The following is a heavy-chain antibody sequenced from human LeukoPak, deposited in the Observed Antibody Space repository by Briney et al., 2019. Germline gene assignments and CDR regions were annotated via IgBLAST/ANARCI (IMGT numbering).Heavy chain of an antibody. CDR3: TRTRYYYNSRSYGAPYYFDY. CDR1: GGSISSNSYY. D-gene: IGHD3-10*01. J-gene: IGHJ4*02. CDR2: IYYSGST. Sequence: PSETLSLTCAVSGGSISSNSYYWGWIRQPPGKGLEWIGSIYYSGSTYYNPSLKSRVTISVDTSKNQFSLKLSSVTAADTAVYYCTRTRYYYNSRSYGAPYYFDYWGQGTLVTVSS. V-gene: IGHV4-39*01.